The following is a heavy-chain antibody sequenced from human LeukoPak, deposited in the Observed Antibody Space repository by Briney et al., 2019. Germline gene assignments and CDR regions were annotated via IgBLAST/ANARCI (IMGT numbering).Heavy chain of an antibody. J-gene: IGHJ5*02. CDR2: INHSGST. CDR3: ARVGYSSSWYNWFDP. V-gene: IGHV4-34*01. D-gene: IGHD6-13*01. Sequence: TSETLSLTCAVYGGSFSGYYWSWIRQPPGKGLEWIGEINHSGSTNYNPSLKSRVTISVDTSKNQFSLKLSSVTAADTAVYYCARVGYSSSWYNWFDPWGQGTLATVSS. CDR1: GGSFSGYY.